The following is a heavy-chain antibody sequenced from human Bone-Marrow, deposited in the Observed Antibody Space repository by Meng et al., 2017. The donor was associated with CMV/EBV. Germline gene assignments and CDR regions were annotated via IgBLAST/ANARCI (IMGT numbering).Heavy chain of an antibody. V-gene: IGHV3-21*01. CDR2: ISSSSSYI. Sequence: LSLTCAASGFTFSSYSMNWVRQAPGKGLEWVSSISSSSSYIYYADSVKGRFTISRDNAKNSLYLQMNSLRAEDTAVYYCARLWGTAFYYWGQRTLVTVSS. CDR1: GFTFSSYS. D-gene: IGHD3-16*01. J-gene: IGHJ4*02. CDR3: ARLWGTAFYY.